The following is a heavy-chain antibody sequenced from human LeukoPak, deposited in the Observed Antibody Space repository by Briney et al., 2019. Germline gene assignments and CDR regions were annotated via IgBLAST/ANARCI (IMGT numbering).Heavy chain of an antibody. CDR3: ARVSHSSGWYSDY. Sequence: GGSLRLSCAASGFTFSNYVMQWVHQAPGKGLEWVALIANDGSNKYYADSVKGRFTISRDNSKNTLYLQMNSLRAEDTAVYYCARVSHSSGWYSDYWGQGTLVTVSS. V-gene: IGHV3-30*03. D-gene: IGHD6-19*01. J-gene: IGHJ4*02. CDR2: IANDGSNK. CDR1: GFTFSNYV.